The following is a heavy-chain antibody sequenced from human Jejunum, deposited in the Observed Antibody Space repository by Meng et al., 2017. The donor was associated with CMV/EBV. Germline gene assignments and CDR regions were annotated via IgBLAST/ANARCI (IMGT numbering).Heavy chain of an antibody. D-gene: IGHD2-2*02. V-gene: IGHV3-30*04. CDR1: FTFSNYA. CDR2: ISYDGRDN. Sequence: FTFSNYARYWVRRAPGKGLEWVAVISYDGRDNYYADSVKGRFTIFRDNSKNTLDLQMNSLRAEDTAVYFCARGRVSYTSWSSQGNWGQGALVTVSS. CDR3: ARGRVSYTSWSSQGN. J-gene: IGHJ4*02.